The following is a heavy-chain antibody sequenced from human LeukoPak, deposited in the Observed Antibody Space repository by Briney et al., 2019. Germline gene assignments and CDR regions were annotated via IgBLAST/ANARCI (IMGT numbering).Heavy chain of an antibody. CDR1: GFTFSSYA. CDR2: ISYDGSNK. V-gene: IGHV3-30-3*01. J-gene: IGHJ4*02. D-gene: IGHD4-17*01. CDR3: ARNNYGEYYFDY. Sequence: GGSLRLSCAASGFTFSSYAMHWVRQAPGKGLEWVAVISYDGSNKYYADSVKGRFTISRDNSKNTLYLRMNSLRTEDTAVYYCARNNYGEYYFDYWGQGTLVTVSS.